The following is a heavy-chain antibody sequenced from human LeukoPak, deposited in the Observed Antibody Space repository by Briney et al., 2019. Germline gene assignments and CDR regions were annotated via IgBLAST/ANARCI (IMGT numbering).Heavy chain of an antibody. J-gene: IGHJ4*02. V-gene: IGHV1-2*02. CDR2: INPSSGGT. CDR3: ARALGLDY. CDR1: GYSLNAYY. Sequence: ASVKVSCKASGYSLNAYYMHWVRQAPGQGLEWMGWINPSSGGTKYAQKFQGRVTMARDTSISTTYMELSRLTSDDTAVYYCARALGLDYWGQGTLVTVSS.